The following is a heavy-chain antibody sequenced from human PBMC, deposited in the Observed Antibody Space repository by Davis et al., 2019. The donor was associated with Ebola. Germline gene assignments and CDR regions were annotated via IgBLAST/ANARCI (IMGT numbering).Heavy chain of an antibody. CDR2: IYYSGST. Sequence: MPGGSLRLSCAASGFTFSDYYMSWIRQAPGKGLEWIGYIYYSGSTYYNPSLKSRVTISVDTSKNQFSLKLSSVTAADTAVYYCARRGSGWYSYFDYWGQGTLVTVSS. D-gene: IGHD6-19*01. CDR1: GFTFSDYY. J-gene: IGHJ4*02. V-gene: IGHV4-59*08. CDR3: ARRGSGWYSYFDY.